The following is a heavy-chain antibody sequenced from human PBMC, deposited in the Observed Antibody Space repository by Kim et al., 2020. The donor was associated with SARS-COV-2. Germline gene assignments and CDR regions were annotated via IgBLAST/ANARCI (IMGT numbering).Heavy chain of an antibody. V-gene: IGHV3-23*01. J-gene: IGHJ4*02. D-gene: IGHD6-19*01. Sequence: YADSVKGRFTFSRDNNKNTLDLQMNSLTAEDTALYFCAKDHQSSGWPTFDYWGQGTQVTVSS. CDR3: AKDHQSSGWPTFDY.